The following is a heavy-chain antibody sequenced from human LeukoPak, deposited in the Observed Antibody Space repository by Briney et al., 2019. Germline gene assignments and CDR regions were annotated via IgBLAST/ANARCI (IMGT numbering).Heavy chain of an antibody. J-gene: IGHJ5*02. CDR3: ARHSRAGYSSSWYSRGGWFDP. D-gene: IGHD6-13*01. CDR1: GGSFSGYY. Sequence: SETLSLTCAVYGGSFSGYYWSWIRQPPGKGLEWIGEINHSGSTNYNPSLKSRVTISVDTSKNQFSLKLSSVTAADTAVYYCARHSRAGYSSSWYSRGGWFDPWGQGTLVTVSS. CDR2: INHSGST. V-gene: IGHV4-34*01.